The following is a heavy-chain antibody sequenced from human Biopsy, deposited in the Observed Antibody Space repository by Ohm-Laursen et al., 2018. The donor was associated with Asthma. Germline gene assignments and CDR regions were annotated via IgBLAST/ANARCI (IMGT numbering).Heavy chain of an antibody. D-gene: IGHD3-10*01. CDR1: GYTFNSAG. Sequence: ASVKVSCKTSGYTFNSAGITWVRQAPGQGLEWMGWISAYNGNTKVAQKLQDRVTMITDTSTSTAYMELRSLRSDDTAVYFCARAVDYSHYYGTDVWGQGTTVTVS. CDR3: ARAVDYSHYYGTDV. J-gene: IGHJ6*02. V-gene: IGHV1-18*01. CDR2: ISAYNGNT.